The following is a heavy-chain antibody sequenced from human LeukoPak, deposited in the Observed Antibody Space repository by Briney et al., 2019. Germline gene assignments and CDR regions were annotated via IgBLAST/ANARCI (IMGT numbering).Heavy chain of an antibody. CDR1: TFTFNNKK. V-gene: IGHV3-48*03. CDR2: ISSSGRTI. J-gene: IGHJ4*02. CDR3: ARDPSPPGLADY. D-gene: IGHD5/OR15-5a*01. Sequence: GSVTLTCFAYTFTFNNKKMEWLPPAQGNELEWGSYISSSGRTIHYADSVKGRFTISRDNAKNSLYLQMNSLRAEDTAVYYCARDPSPPGLADYWGQGTLVTVSS.